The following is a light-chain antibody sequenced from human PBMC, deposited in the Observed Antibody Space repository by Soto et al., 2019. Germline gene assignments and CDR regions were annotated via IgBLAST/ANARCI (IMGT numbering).Light chain of an antibody. CDR1: QSISSW. CDR3: QQYNSYSGT. V-gene: IGKV1-5*01. CDR2: DAS. Sequence: DIQMTQSPSTLSASVGDRVTITCRASQSISSWLAWYQQKPGKAPKLLIYDASSLESGVPSRFSGSGSGTEFTLTISSLQPDDFATYYCQQYNSYSGTFGGGTKVEI. J-gene: IGKJ4*01.